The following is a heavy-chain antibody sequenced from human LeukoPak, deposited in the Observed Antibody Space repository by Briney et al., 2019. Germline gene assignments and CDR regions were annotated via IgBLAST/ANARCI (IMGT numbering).Heavy chain of an antibody. V-gene: IGHV3-30-3*01. J-gene: IGHJ4*02. CDR3: ARGYCSSGSCYPAFDY. CDR2: ISYDGSNK. Sequence: PGRSLRLSCAASGFTFSSYAMHWVRQAPGKGLEWVAVISYDGSNKYYADSVKGRFTVSRDNSKNTLYLQMNSLRAEDTAVYYCARGYCSSGSCYPAFDYWGQGTLVTVSS. CDR1: GFTFSSYA. D-gene: IGHD2-15*01.